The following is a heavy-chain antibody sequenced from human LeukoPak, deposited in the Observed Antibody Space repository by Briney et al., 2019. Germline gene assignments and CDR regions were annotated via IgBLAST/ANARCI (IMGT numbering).Heavy chain of an antibody. CDR3: TTYGSGRKFDY. CDR2: IESKTDGGTT. J-gene: IGHJ4*02. Sequence: GGSLRLSCAASGFSFSDAWMSWLRQIPGKGLEWVGRIESKTDGGTTDYAAPVKGRFTISRDDSTNTLYLQMNSLKSEDTAVYYCTTYGSGRKFDYWGQGILVTVSS. V-gene: IGHV3-15*04. CDR1: GFSFSDAW. D-gene: IGHD3-10*01.